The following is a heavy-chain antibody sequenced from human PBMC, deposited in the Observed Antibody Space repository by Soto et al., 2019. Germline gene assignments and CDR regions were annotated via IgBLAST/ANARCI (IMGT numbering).Heavy chain of an antibody. J-gene: IGHJ4*02. CDR1: GGSISSGGYY. Sequence: QVQLQESGPGLVKPSQTLSLTCTVSGGSISSGGYYWSWIRQHPGKGLEWIWYIYYSGSTYYNPSPKGPVTIAIETAKDPFPLKPRSVAGADKAVYYCGGVWGINVFDYWGQGTLVTVSS. CDR3: GGVWGINVFDY. D-gene: IGHD3-10*01. V-gene: IGHV4-31*08. CDR2: IYYSGST.